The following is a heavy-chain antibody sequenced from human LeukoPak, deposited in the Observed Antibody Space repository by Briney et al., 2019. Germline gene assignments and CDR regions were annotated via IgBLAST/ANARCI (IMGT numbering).Heavy chain of an antibody. Sequence: GGSLRLSCAASGFSFGSYSMNWVRQAPGKGLEWVSSISSTSRSSYIFYAESVEGRFTISRDNTKNSLFLQMNSLIAEDTAVYYCARGYIDNLGYSPRSAFDKWGQGTLVTVSS. V-gene: IGHV3-21*01. CDR2: ISSTSRSSYI. J-gene: IGHJ4*02. CDR1: GFSFGSYS. CDR3: ARGYIDNLGYSPRSAFDK. D-gene: IGHD3-22*01.